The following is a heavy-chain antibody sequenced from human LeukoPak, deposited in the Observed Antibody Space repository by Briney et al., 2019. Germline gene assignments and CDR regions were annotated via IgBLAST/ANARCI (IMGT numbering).Heavy chain of an antibody. V-gene: IGHV3-23*01. CDR2: ISGSGGST. D-gene: IGHD2-15*01. CDR1: GFTFSSYA. J-gene: IGHJ4*02. Sequence: VGSLRLSCAASGFTFSSYAMSWVRQAPGKGLEWVSAISGSGGSTYYADSVKGRFTISRDNSKNTLYLQMNSLRAEDTAVYYCAKDSRYCSGGSCFKNWGQGTLVTVSS. CDR3: AKDSRYCSGGSCFKN.